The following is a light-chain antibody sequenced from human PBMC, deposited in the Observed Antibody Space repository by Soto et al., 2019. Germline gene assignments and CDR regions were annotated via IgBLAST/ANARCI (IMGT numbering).Light chain of an antibody. CDR1: QSISSY. J-gene: IGKJ4*01. V-gene: IGKV1-39*01. CDR2: AAS. CDR3: QQSYSTFSLT. Sequence: DIQMTQSPSSLSASVGDRVTITCRASQSISSYLNWYQQKPGKAPKLLIYAASSLQSGVPSRFSGSESGTDFTLTISSLQLDDFATYYCQQSYSTFSLTFGGGTKVDI.